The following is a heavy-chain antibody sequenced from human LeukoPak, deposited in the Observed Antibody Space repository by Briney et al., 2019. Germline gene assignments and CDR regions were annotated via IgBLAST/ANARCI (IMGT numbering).Heavy chain of an antibody. V-gene: IGHV1-69*06. D-gene: IGHD2-21*01. CDR3: ARVVIGRLLLDWFDP. CDR2: IIPIFGTA. Sequence: SVKVSCKASGYTFTSYYMHWVRQAPGQGLEWMGGIIPIFGTANYAQKFQGRVTITADKSTSTAYMELSSLRSEDTAVYYCARVVIGRLLLDWFDPWGQGTLVTVSS. CDR1: GYTFTSYY. J-gene: IGHJ5*02.